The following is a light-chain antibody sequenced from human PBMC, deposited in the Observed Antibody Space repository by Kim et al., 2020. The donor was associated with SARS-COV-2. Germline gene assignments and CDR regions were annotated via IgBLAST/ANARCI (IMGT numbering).Light chain of an antibody. CDR2: AAS. J-gene: IGKJ2*01. V-gene: IGKV1-16*02. CDR3: QQYHGYPYT. CDR1: QDISNF. Sequence: SAAIGARVSITCRSRQDISNFLAWIQQKPGRAPKSLIYAASSLQDGVPPKFSGSGSGTDFTLTIYSLQPEDFATYYCQQYHGYPYTFGQGTKLEI.